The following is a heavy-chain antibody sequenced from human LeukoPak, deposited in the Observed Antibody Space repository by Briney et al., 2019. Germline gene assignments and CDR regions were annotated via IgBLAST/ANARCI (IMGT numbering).Heavy chain of an antibody. J-gene: IGHJ5*02. CDR1: GGPFSGYF. CDR3: ARRRAGTTSGARKWFDP. V-gene: IGHV4-34*01. Sequence: PSETLSLTCAVYGGPFSGYFCSWIRQPPGKGLEWIGEINHIGSTNYNPSLKSRVTISVDTSKNQFSLNLSSVTAADTAVYYCARRRAGTTSGARKWFDPWGQGTLVTVSS. D-gene: IGHD1-1*01. CDR2: INHIGST.